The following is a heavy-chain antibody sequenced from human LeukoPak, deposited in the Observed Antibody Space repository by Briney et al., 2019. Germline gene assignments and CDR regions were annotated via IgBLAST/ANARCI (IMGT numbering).Heavy chain of an antibody. CDR3: ARDGAGSYGYDY. CDR1: GFTVSSNY. D-gene: IGHD5-18*01. J-gene: IGHJ4*02. CDR2: IYSGGST. V-gene: IGHV3-66*01. Sequence: GGSLRLSCAASGFTVSSNYMSWVRQAPGKGLEWVSVIYSGGSTYYADSVKGRFTISRDNSKNTLYLQMNSLRAEDTAVYYCARDGAGSYGYDYWGQGALVTVSS.